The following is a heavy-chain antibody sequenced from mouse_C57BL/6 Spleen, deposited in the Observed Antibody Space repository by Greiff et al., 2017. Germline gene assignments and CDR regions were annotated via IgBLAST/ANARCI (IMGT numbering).Heavy chain of an antibody. Sequence: VQLQQSGAELVKPGASVKLSCTASGFNIKDYYMHWVKQRTEQGLEWIGRIDPEDGETKYAPKFPGKATITADTSSNTAYLQLSSLTSEDTAVYYCANFYDGYGRHDYWGQGTTLTVSS. J-gene: IGHJ2*01. CDR3: ANFYDGYGRHDY. D-gene: IGHD2-3*01. V-gene: IGHV14-2*01. CDR2: IDPEDGET. CDR1: GFNIKDYY.